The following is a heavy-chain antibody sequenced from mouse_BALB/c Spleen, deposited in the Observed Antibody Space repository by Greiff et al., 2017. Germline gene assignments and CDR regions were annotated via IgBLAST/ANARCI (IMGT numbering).Heavy chain of an antibody. V-gene: IGHV1-12*01. D-gene: IGHD2-14*01. CDR3: ARGYVYRWGAY. CDR2: IYPGNGDT. J-gene: IGHJ3*01. Sequence: LRQPGAELVKPGASVKMSCKASGYTFTSYNMHWVKQTPGQGLEWIGAIYPGNGDTSYNQKFKGKATLTADKSSSTAYMQLSSPTSEDSAVYYCARGYVYRWGAYWGQGTLVTVSA. CDR1: GYTFTSYN.